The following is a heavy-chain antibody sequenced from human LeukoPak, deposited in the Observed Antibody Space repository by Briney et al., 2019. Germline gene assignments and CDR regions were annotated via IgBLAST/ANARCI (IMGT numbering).Heavy chain of an antibody. D-gene: IGHD3-22*01. CDR1: GGCISSGGYY. Sequence: SQTLSLTCTVSGGCISSGGYYWSWIRQHPGKGLEWIGYIYYSVSTYYNPSLKSRVTISVDTSKNQFSLKLSSVTAADTAAYYCARRPLDYDSSGSSFDYWGQGTLVTVSS. V-gene: IGHV4-31*03. J-gene: IGHJ4*02. CDR3: ARRPLDYDSSGSSFDY. CDR2: IYYSVST.